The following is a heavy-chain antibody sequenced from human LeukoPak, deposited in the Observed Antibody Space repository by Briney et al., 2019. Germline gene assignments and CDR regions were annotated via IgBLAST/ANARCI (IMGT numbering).Heavy chain of an antibody. J-gene: IGHJ6*03. CDR2: INPNSGGT. V-gene: IGHV1-2*02. CDR3: ARVRSSSWRDYYYYMDV. Sequence: GASVKVSCKASGYTFTGYYMHWVRQAPGQGLEWMGWINPNSGGTNYAQKFQGRVTMTRDTSISTAYMELSRLRSDDTAVYYCARVRSSSWRDYYYYMDVWGKGTTVTVSS. D-gene: IGHD6-13*01. CDR1: GYTFTGYY.